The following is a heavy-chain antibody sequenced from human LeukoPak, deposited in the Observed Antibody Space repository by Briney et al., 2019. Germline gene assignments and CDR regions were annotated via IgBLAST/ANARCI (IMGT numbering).Heavy chain of an antibody. D-gene: IGHD2-2*01. CDR3: ARDGTGVPAAPYYFDY. V-gene: IGHV1-2*04. CDR1: GYTFTGYY. CDR2: INPNSGGT. Sequence: ASVKVSCKASGYTFTGYYMHWVRQAPGQGLEWMGWINPNSGGTNYAQKFQGWVTMTRDTSISTAYMELSRLRSDDTAVYYCARDGTGVPAAPYYFDYWGQGTLVTVSS. J-gene: IGHJ4*02.